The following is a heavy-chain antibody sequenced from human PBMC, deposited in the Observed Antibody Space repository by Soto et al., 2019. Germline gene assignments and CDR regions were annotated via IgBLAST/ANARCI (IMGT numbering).Heavy chain of an antibody. J-gene: IGHJ6*02. CDR3: ARIDCTGNNCNPYYHYGMDV. CDR1: GFTFYTYG. CDR2: IWYDGGTK. V-gene: IGHV3-33*01. D-gene: IGHD2-8*02. Sequence: GGSQRLSCAASGFTFYTYGMHWVRQVPGKGLQWVAVIWYDGGTKYYADSVRGRFTVSRDNSKNTLYLQMNSLRDEDTAVYYCARIDCTGNNCNPYYHYGMDVWGQGTTVTVSS.